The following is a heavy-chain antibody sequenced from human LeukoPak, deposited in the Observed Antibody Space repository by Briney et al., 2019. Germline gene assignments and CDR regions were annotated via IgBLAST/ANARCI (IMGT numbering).Heavy chain of an antibody. V-gene: IGHV3-21*01. Sequence: GGSLTLSCAASGFTFSSYSMICVRQAPGRGREGVSSISSSSSYIYYADSVKGRFTISRDNAKNSLYLQMNSLRAEDTAVYYCARDTSWELLRGWFDPWGQGTLVTVSS. J-gene: IGHJ5*02. CDR3: ARDTSWELLRGWFDP. D-gene: IGHD1-26*01. CDR2: ISSSSSYI. CDR1: GFTFSSYS.